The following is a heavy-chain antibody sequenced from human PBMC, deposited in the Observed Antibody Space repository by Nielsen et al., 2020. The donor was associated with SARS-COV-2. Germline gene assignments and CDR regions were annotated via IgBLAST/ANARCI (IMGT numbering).Heavy chain of an antibody. CDR2: INPSGGST. CDR3: ARDTGTEDLDY. V-gene: IGHV1-46*01. CDR1: EYTFAGYY. D-gene: IGHD1-14*01. Sequence: ASVKVSCKTSEYTFAGYYMHWVRQAPGQGLEWMGIINPSGGSTSYAQKFQGRVTMTRDTSTSTVYMELSSLRSEDTAVYYCARDTGTEDLDYWGQGTLVTVSS. J-gene: IGHJ4*02.